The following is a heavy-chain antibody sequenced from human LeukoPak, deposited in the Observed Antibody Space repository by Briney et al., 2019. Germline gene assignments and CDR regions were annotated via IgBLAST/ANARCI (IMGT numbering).Heavy chain of an antibody. Sequence: ASVKVSCKASGYTFTGYYMHWVRQAPGQGLEWMVWINPNSGGTNYAQRFQGRVTMTRDTSISTAYMELSRLRSDDTAVYYCARDLDHYYDSSRHFDYWGQGTLVTVSS. CDR1: GYTFTGYY. V-gene: IGHV1-2*02. CDR2: INPNSGGT. CDR3: ARDLDHYYDSSRHFDY. D-gene: IGHD3-22*01. J-gene: IGHJ4*02.